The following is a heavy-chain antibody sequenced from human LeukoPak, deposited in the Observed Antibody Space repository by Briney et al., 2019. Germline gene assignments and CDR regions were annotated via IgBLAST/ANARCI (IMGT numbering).Heavy chain of an antibody. J-gene: IGHJ5*02. V-gene: IGHV1-2*02. CDR2: INPNSGGT. Sequence: ASVKVSCKASGYTFTGYYMHWVRQAPGQGPEWMGWINPNSGGTNYAQKFQGRVTMTRDTSLSTVYMELSRLRSDDTAVYYCAAQATSGWHFSWGQGTLVTVSS. CDR1: GYTFTGYY. D-gene: IGHD6-19*01. CDR3: AAQATSGWHFS.